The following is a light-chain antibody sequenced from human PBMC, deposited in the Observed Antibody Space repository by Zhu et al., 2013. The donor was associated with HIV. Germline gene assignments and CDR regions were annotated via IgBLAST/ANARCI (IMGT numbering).Light chain of an antibody. CDR2: EVS. V-gene: IGLV2-14*02. Sequence: QSALTQPASVSGSPGQSITISCTGTSSDVGSYNLVSWYQHHPGKAPKFMIYEVSNRPSGVSNRFSGSKSGNTASLTISGLQAEDEADYYCSSYTSISTLVFGGGTKLTVL. CDR1: SSDVGSYNL. CDR3: SSYTSISTLV. J-gene: IGLJ2*01.